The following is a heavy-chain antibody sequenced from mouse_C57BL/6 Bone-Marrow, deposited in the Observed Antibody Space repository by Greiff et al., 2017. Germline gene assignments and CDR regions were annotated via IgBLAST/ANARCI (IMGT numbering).Heavy chain of an antibody. J-gene: IGHJ2*01. CDR2: FYPGSGSI. D-gene: IGHD1-1*01. V-gene: IGHV1-62-2*01. Sequence: VQRVESGAELVKPGASVKLSCKASGYTFTEYTIHWVKQRSGQGLEWIGWFYPGSGSIKYNEKFKDKATLTADKSSSTVYMELSRLTSEDSAVYFCARHGIFYYYGSSYDYFDYWGQGTTLTVSS. CDR1: GYTFTEYT. CDR3: ARHGIFYYYGSSYDYFDY.